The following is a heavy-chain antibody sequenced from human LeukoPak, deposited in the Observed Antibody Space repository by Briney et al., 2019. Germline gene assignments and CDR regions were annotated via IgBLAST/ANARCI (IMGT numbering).Heavy chain of an antibody. J-gene: IGHJ4*02. CDR2: IDHSGST. V-gene: IGHV4-39*07. D-gene: IGHD6-13*01. CDR1: GGSISSSSYY. CDR3: ASSRGAAHQQLVLFNY. Sequence: SETLSLTCTVSGGSISSSSYYWGWIRQPPGKGLEWIGEIDHSGSTNYNPSLKSRVTISVDTSNNQFSLKLSSVTAADTAVYYCASSRGAAHQQLVLFNYWGQGTLVTVSS.